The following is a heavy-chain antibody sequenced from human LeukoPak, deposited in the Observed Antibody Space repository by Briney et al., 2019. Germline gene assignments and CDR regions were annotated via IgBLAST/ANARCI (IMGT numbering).Heavy chain of an antibody. J-gene: IGHJ4*02. CDR1: GGSINSSIYY. CDR3: ARHRGSYYEVDY. D-gene: IGHD1-26*01. V-gene: IGHV4-39*01. CDR2: IYYSGST. Sequence: PSETLSLTCTVSGGSINSSIYYWGWIRQPPGKGLEWIGSIYYSGSTYYNPSLKSRVTISVDTSKNQFSLKLSSVTAADTAVYYCARHRGSYYEVDYWGQGTLVTVSS.